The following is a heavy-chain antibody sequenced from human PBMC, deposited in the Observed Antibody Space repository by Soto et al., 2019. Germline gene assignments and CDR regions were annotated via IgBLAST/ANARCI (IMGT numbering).Heavy chain of an antibody. CDR1: GFSFSSYA. CDR2: ISGSGDST. D-gene: IGHD6-19*01. J-gene: IGHJ4*02. V-gene: IGHV3-23*01. CDR3: ARRSSGWYFDY. Sequence: EVQLLESGGGLVQPGGSLRLSCAASGFSFSSYAMNWVRQAPGKGLEWVSVISGSGDSTYYADSVKGRFTISRDNSKNELYLQMISLRAEDTAVYYCARRSSGWYFDYWGQGTLVIVSS.